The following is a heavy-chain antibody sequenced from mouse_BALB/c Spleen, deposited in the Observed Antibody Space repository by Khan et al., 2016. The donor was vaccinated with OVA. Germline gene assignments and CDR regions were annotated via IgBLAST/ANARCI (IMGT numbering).Heavy chain of an antibody. J-gene: IGHJ3*01. Sequence: VQLQQPGPELVKPGASVKMSCKASGYTFTNYVTHWVKQKPGQGLEWIGYINPHNDGTRFHEKFKGKAPLTSAKSSSTAYMELSSLASADSAVYYCAREASNGDFSFAYWGQGTLVTVAA. CDR2: INPHNDGT. CDR1: GYTFTNYV. CDR3: AREASNGDFSFAY. D-gene: IGHD4-1*01. V-gene: IGHV1S136*01.